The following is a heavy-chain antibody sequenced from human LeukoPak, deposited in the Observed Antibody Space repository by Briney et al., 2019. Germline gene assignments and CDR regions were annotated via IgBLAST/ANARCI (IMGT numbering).Heavy chain of an antibody. CDR2: INTNTGNP. V-gene: IGHV7-4-1*02. CDR3: ARAAYYDILTGLTGNWFDP. D-gene: IGHD3-9*01. Sequence: AASVKVSCKASGYTFTSYAMNWVRQAPGQGLEWMGWINTNTGNPTYAQGFTGRFVFSLDTSVSTAYLQISSLKAEDTAVYYCARAAYYDILTGLTGNWFDPWGQGTLVTVSS. J-gene: IGHJ5*02. CDR1: GYTFTSYA.